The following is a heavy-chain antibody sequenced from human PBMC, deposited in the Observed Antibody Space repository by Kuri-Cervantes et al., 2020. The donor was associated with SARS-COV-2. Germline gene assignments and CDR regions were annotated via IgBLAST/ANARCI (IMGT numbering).Heavy chain of an antibody. Sequence: GESLKISCAASGFTFSSYSMNWVRQAPGKGLEWVSYISSSSSTIYYAASVKGRFTISRDNAKNSLYLQMNSLRDEDTAVYYCARDGVKDDYGFSSYWGQGTLVTVSS. CDR2: ISSSSSTI. CDR1: GFTFSSYS. V-gene: IGHV3-48*02. D-gene: IGHD4-17*01. J-gene: IGHJ4*02. CDR3: ARDGVKDDYGFSSY.